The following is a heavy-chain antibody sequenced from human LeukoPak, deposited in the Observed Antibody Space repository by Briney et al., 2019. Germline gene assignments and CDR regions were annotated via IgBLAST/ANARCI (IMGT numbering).Heavy chain of an antibody. CDR2: IYYSGST. CDR1: GGSISSYY. J-gene: IGHJ6*02. CDR3: ARAGDRYYYYGMDV. D-gene: IGHD7-27*01. V-gene: IGHV4-59*08. Sequence: PSETLSLTCTVSGGSISSYYWSWIRQPPGKGLEWIGYIYYSGSTNYNPSLKSRVTISVDTSKNQFSLKLSSVTAADTAVYYCARAGDRYYYYGMDVWGQGTTVTVSS.